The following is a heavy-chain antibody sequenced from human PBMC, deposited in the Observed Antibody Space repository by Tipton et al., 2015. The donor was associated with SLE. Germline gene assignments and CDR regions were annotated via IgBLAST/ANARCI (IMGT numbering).Heavy chain of an antibody. CDR1: GFTFSSCG. Sequence: SLRLSCAASGFTFSSCGMHWVRQAPGKGLEWVALIWYDGSSKYYADSVKGRFTISRDNSKNTLYLQMNSLRAKDTAVYFCARDSSSSGDYFDYWGQGTLVTVSS. V-gene: IGHV3-33*01. CDR3: ARDSSSSGDYFDY. J-gene: IGHJ4*02. CDR2: IWYDGSSK. D-gene: IGHD6-6*01.